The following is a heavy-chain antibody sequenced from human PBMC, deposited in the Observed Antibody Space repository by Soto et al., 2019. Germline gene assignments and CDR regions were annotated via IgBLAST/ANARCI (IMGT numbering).Heavy chain of an antibody. V-gene: IGHV1-2*02. J-gene: IGHJ6*02. D-gene: IGHD2-2*02. CDR1: GYTFTGYY. Sequence: GASVKVSCKASGYTFTGYYMHWVRQAPGQGLEWMGWINPNSGGTNYAQKFQGRVTMTRDTSISTAYMELSRLRSDDTAVYYCARDGGHCSSTSCYTGAYYYYYYGMDVWGQGTTVTVSS. CDR2: INPNSGGT. CDR3: ARDGGHCSSTSCYTGAYYYYYYGMDV.